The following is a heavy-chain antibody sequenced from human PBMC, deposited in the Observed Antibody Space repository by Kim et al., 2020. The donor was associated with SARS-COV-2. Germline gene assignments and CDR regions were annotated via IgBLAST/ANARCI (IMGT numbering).Heavy chain of an antibody. J-gene: IGHJ6*02. Sequence: SETLSLTCTVSGGSISSSSYYWGWIRQPPGKGLEWIGSIYYSGSTYYNPSLKSRVTISVDTSKNQFSLKLSSVTAADTAVYYCARLPHHYYYDSSGYSYYYYYGRDVWGQGTTVTVSS. CDR3: ARLPHHYYYDSSGYSYYYYYGRDV. V-gene: IGHV4-39*01. CDR1: GGSISSSSYY. CDR2: IYYSGST. D-gene: IGHD3-22*01.